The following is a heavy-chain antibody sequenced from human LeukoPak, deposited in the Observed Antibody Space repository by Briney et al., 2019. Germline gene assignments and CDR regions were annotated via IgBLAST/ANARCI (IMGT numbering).Heavy chain of an antibody. Sequence: ASVKVSCKASGYTXXSYGIXWVRQAPGXXXXXXGWISAYNGNTNYAQKLQGRVTMTRNTSISTAYMELSSLRSEDTAVYYCARGRRHLSGLFDYWGQGTLVTVSS. CDR3: ARGRRHLSGLFDY. D-gene: IGHD5-12*01. V-gene: IGHV1-18*01. CDR2: ISAYNGNT. J-gene: IGHJ4*02. CDR1: GYTXXSYG.